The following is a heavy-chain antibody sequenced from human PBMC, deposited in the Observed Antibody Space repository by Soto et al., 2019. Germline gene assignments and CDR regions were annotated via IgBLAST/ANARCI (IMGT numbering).Heavy chain of an antibody. CDR3: ASWGHIVPVAPTDFDH. CDR1: GFTFSSYW. CDR2: INSDGSST. D-gene: IGHD2-8*02. Sequence: PGGSLRLSCAACGFTFSSYWIHWFRQAPGKGLVWVWRINSDGSSTSYADSVKGRLTISRDNANNPLYLQMNSLRAEDAAMYYCASWGHIVPVAPTDFDHWGQGTLVTVSS. J-gene: IGHJ4*02. V-gene: IGHV3-74*01.